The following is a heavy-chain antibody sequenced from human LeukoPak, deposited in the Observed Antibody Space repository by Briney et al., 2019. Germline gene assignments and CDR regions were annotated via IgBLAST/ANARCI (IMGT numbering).Heavy chain of an antibody. D-gene: IGHD2-2*02. CDR3: ARDGSLVPAAIPLDY. V-gene: IGHV4-34*01. Sequence: SETLSLTCAAYGGSFSGYYWSWIRQPPGKGLEWIGEINHSGSTNYNPSLKSRVTISVDTSKNQFSLKLSSVTAADTAVYYGARDGSLVPAAIPLDYWGQGTLVTVSS. CDR2: INHSGST. J-gene: IGHJ4*02. CDR1: GGSFSGYY.